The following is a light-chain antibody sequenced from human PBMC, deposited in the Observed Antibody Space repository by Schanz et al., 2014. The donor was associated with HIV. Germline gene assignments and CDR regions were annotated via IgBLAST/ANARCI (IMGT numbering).Light chain of an antibody. J-gene: IGKJ1*01. CDR3: QQYSASPRT. CDR1: QSVSSY. Sequence: EIVLTQSPATLSLSPGERATLSCRASQSVSSYLAWYQQKPGQAPRLLIYDASNRATGIPARFSGSGSGTDFTLTISRLEPEDVAVYSCQQYSASPRTFGQGTRLEIK. CDR2: DAS. V-gene: IGKV3-11*01.